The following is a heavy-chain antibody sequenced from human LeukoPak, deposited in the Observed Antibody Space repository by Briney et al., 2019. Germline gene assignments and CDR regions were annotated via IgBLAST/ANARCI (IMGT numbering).Heavy chain of an antibody. D-gene: IGHD5-12*01. CDR1: GFTFSSYG. J-gene: IGHJ6*03. V-gene: IGHV3-23*01. Sequence: GGSLRLSCAASGFTFSSYGMSWVRQAPGKGLEWVSAISGSGGSTYYADSVKGRFTISRDNSKNTLYLQMGSLRAEDMAVYYCARGTDSGYDPYYYYYMDVWGKGTTVTVSS. CDR2: ISGSGGST. CDR3: ARGTDSGYDPYYYYYMDV.